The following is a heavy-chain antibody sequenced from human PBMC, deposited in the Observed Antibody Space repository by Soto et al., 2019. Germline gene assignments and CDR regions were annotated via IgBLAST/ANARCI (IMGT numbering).Heavy chain of an antibody. CDR1: DASISSYY. CDR3: ARSDGRY. CDR2: IYYSGST. J-gene: IGHJ4*02. Sequence: SETLSLTRTVTDASISSYYWSWIRQPPGKGLEWIGYIYYSGSTNYNPSLKSRVTISVDTSKNQFSLKLSSVTAADTAVYYCARSDGRYWGQGTLVTVS. V-gene: IGHV4-59*01.